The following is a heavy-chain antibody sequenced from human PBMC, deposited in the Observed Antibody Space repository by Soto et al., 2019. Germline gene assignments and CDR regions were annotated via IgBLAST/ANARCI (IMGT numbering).Heavy chain of an antibody. D-gene: IGHD3-22*01. CDR3: ARSSGYATPLDQ. CDR2: IYFRGTT. V-gene: IGHV4-59*01. Sequence: SETLSLTCTVSGGSMNTFYWSWIRQSPGKGLEWIGYIYFRGTTHYHPSLQSRVSISIDTSQNQFSLKLNSMTTADTAVYYCARSSGYATPLDQWGQGTLVTVSS. J-gene: IGHJ4*02. CDR1: GGSMNTFY.